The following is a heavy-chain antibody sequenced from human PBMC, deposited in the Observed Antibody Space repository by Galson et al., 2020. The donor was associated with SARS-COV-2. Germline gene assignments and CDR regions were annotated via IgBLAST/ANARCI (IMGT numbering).Heavy chain of an antibody. D-gene: IGHD1-26*01. CDR2: TKGDGSDK. Sequence: TGGSLRLSCEASGLTFSGYWMTWVRQAPGKGLEWVAYTKGDGSDKNHVDSVKGRFTIARDHSKTSGYLQLNYLRADDTAVYYCARFGEGVGLWAFDYGGQGILITVPS. V-gene: IGHV3-7*05. CDR1: GLTFSGYW. CDR3: ARFGEGVGLWAFDY. J-gene: IGHJ4*02.